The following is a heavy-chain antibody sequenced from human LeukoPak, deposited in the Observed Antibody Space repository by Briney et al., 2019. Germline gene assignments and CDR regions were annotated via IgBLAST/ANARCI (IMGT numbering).Heavy chain of an antibody. CDR3: ARGTMFPYYFDY. D-gene: IGHD3-10*02. Sequence: SSSGSTIYYADSVKGRFTISRDNAKNSLYLQMNSLRAEDTAVYYCARGTMFPYYFDYWGQGTLVTVSS. J-gene: IGHJ4*02. CDR2: SSSGSTI. V-gene: IGHV3-48*03.